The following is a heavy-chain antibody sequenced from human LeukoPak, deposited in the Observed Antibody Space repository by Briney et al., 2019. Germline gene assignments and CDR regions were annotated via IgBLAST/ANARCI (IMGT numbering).Heavy chain of an antibody. J-gene: IGHJ6*02. CDR2: IKQDGSEK. D-gene: IGHD5-18*01. CDR1: EFTFSSYW. Sequence: GGSLRLSCAASEFTFSSYWMSWVRQAPGKGLEWVANIKQDGSEKYYVDSVKGRFTISRDNAKNSLYLQMNSLRAEDTAVYYCARADGYSYGSGQVYYYYYGMDVWGQGTTVTVSS. CDR3: ARADGYSYGSGQVYYYYYGMDV. V-gene: IGHV3-7*01.